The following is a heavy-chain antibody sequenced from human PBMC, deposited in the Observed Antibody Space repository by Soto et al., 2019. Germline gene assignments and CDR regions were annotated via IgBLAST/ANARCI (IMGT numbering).Heavy chain of an antibody. CDR3: ASHGTITMVRGVTDYYYYYDKDV. CDR2: VSTSGST. V-gene: IGHV4-4*07. D-gene: IGHD3-10*01. J-gene: IGHJ6*02. CDR1: GGSISYY. Sequence: SETLSLTCTVSGGSISYYWSWIRQPAGKGLAWIGRVSTSGSTNYNPSLKSRVTMSVDTSKNHFSLKLSSVTAADTAVYYCASHGTITMVRGVTDYYYYYDKDVWGQGTTVTVSS.